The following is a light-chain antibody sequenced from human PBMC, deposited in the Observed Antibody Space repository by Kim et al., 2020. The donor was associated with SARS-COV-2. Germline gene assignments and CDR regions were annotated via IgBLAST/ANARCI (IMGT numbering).Light chain of an antibody. CDR1: QSVSYNY. CDR3: QHYSDSPPWT. J-gene: IGKJ1*01. V-gene: IGKV3-20*01. CDR2: AAS. Sequence: EIVLTQSPGTLSLSPGERATLSCRASQSVSYNYLAWYQQKPGQAPRLVIYAASSRATGIPDRFSGSGSGTDFTFTISRLEPEDFAVYYCQHYSDSPPWTFGQGTKLEI.